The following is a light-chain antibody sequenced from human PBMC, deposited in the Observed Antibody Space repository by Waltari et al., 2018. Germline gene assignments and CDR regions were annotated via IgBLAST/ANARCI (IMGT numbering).Light chain of an antibody. J-gene: IGKJ1*01. CDR3: QETYSSPPST. CDR2: SAS. Sequence: EIQVTQSPSSLSAAVGDRVSITCRASQSIGNYLNWYQQKPGKAPKLLIYSASSLQSGVPSRFSGSGSGTDFTLTITSLQPEDFAIYYCQETYSSPPSTFGQGTKVESK. CDR1: QSIGNY. V-gene: IGKV1-39*01.